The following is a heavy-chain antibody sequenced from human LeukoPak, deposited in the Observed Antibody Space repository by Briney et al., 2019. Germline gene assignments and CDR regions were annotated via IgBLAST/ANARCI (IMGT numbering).Heavy chain of an antibody. CDR1: GGSISSGSYY. CDR2: IYTSGST. V-gene: IGHV4-61*02. CDR3: ARAHYYGSGKIDY. Sequence: PSQTLSLTCTVSGGSISSGSYYWSWIRQPAGKGLEWIGRIYTSGSTNYNPSLKSRVTISVDTSKNQFSLKLSSVTAADTAVYYCARAHYYGSGKIDYWGQGTLVTVSS. J-gene: IGHJ4*02. D-gene: IGHD3-10*01.